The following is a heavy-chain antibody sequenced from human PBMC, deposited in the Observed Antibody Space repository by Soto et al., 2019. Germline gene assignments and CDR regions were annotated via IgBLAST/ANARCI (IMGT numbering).Heavy chain of an antibody. CDR2: ISAYNGNT. CDR1: GYTFTSYG. V-gene: IGHV1-18*01. J-gene: IGHJ4*02. Sequence: ASVKVSCKASGYTFTSYGISWVRQAPGQGLEWMGWISAYNGNTNYAQKLQGRVTMTTDTSTSTAYMELRSLRSDDTAVYYCERDWGSSGYYLLFDYWGQGTLVTVSS. CDR3: ERDWGSSGYYLLFDY. D-gene: IGHD3-22*01.